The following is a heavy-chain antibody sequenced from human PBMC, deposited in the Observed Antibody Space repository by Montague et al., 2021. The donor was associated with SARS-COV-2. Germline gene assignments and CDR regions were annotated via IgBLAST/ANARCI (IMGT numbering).Heavy chain of an antibody. Sequence: SLRLSCAASGFTFSTYWMSWVRQAPGKGLEWVADMKQDGSEKYYVDSVKGRFTISRDNAKSSLYPEMNSLRAEDTAVYYCARDEGSHSIYYYDSSGSYVYWGQGTPVTVSS. V-gene: IGHV3-7*03. CDR2: MKQDGSEK. CDR3: ARDEGSHSIYYYDSSGSYVY. CDR1: GFTFSTYW. J-gene: IGHJ4*02. D-gene: IGHD3-22*01.